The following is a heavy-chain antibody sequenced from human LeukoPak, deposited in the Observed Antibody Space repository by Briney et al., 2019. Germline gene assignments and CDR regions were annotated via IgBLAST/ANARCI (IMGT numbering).Heavy chain of an antibody. V-gene: IGHV3-74*01. D-gene: IGHD2-21*01. CDR3: ASLKSDN. Sequence: GSLRLSCAASGFTFSNYWMHWVRQAPGKGLVWVSRINTDGSTTNYADAVKGRFTISRDNAKNALYLQMNSLRAEDTAVYYCASLKSDNWGRGTLVSVSS. J-gene: IGHJ4*02. CDR2: INTDGSTT. CDR1: GFTFSNYW.